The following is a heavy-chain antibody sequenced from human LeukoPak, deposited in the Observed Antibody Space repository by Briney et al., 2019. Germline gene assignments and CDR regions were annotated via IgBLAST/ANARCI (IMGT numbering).Heavy chain of an antibody. CDR3: ARGSYGSPLMDV. J-gene: IGHJ6*02. CDR2: IIPIFGTA. D-gene: IGHD3-10*01. CDR1: GGTFSSYA. V-gene: IGHV1-69*13. Sequence: ASVKVSCKASGGTFSSYAISWVRQAPGQGLEWMGGIIPIFGTANYAQKFQGRVTITADESTSTAYMELSGLRSEDTAVYYCARGSYGSPLMDVWGQGTTVTVSS.